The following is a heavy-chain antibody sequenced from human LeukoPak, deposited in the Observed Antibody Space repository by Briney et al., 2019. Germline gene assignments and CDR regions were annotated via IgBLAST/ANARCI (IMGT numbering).Heavy chain of an antibody. CDR2: VYYSGSA. J-gene: IGHJ6*02. V-gene: IGHV4-39*07. CDR3: ATYCSGGSCYRGMDV. D-gene: IGHD2-15*01. CDR1: GGSVGSGSYY. Sequence: SETLSLTCTVSGGSVGSGSYYWSWIRQSPGQGLEWIGNVYYSGSAYYNPSLKSRVTMSVDTSKNQFSLKLSSVTAADTAVYYCATYCSGGSCYRGMDVWGQGTTVTVSS.